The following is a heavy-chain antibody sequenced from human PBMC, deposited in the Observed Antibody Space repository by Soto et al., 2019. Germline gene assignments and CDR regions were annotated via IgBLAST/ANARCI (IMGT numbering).Heavy chain of an antibody. Sequence: GGSLRLSCVASGFTFENYAMSWVRQAPGKGLEWVSAISGSGGTTYYSDSVKGRFTISRDNSKNTVYLQMNDLRVEDAAEYFCAKDSWAIFGVPAGEYYAMDVCGQVTTVTV. CDR3: AKDSWAIFGVPAGEYYAMDV. CDR1: GFTFENYA. V-gene: IGHV3-23*01. D-gene: IGHD3-3*01. CDR2: ISGSGGTT. J-gene: IGHJ6*02.